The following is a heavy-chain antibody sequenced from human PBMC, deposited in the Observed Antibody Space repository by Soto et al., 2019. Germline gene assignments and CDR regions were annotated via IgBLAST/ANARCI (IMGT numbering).Heavy chain of an antibody. CDR3: ARVWGKYCSGWTRFDY. V-gene: IGHV3-33*01. D-gene: IGHD6-19*01. J-gene: IGHJ4*02. CDR2: IWYDGSNK. Sequence: QVQLVESEGGEVQPGRSLRLSCAASGFTFSSYGMHWVRQAPGKGLEWVAVIWYDGSNKYYADSVKGRFTISRDNSKNTLYLQMNSLRAEDTAVYYCARVWGKYCSGWTRFDYWGQGTLVTVSS. CDR1: GFTFSSYG.